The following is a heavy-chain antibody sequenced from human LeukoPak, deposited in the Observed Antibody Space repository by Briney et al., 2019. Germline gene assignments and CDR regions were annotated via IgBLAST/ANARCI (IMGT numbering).Heavy chain of an antibody. CDR3: ARAGSTVTGVIYYYYYMDV. J-gene: IGHJ6*03. D-gene: IGHD4-17*01. CDR2: MNPNSGNT. Sequence: ASVKVSCKASGYTFTSYDINWVRQATGQGLEWMGWMNPNSGNTGYAQKFQGRVTITRNTSISTAYMELSSLRSEDTAVYYCARAGSTVTGVIYYYYYMDVWGKGTTVTVSS. CDR1: GYTFTSYD. V-gene: IGHV1-8*03.